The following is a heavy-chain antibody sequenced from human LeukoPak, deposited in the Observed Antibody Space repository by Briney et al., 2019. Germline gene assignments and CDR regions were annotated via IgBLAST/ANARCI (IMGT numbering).Heavy chain of an antibody. J-gene: IGHJ3*02. CDR1: GYTFTGYY. Sequence: ASVKVSCKASGYTFTGYYMHWVRQAPGQGLEWMGWINPNSGGTNYAQKFQGRVTMTRDTSISTAYMELSRLRSDDTAVYYCARAIPLRGVIIIRDAFDIWGQGTMVTVSS. CDR3: ARAIPLRGVIIIRDAFDI. V-gene: IGHV1-2*02. D-gene: IGHD3-10*01. CDR2: INPNSGGT.